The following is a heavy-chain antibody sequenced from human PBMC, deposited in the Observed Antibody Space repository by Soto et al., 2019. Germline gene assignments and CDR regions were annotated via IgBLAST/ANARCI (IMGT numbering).Heavy chain of an antibody. V-gene: IGHV3-23*01. CDR2: ISGSGGST. Sequence: EVQLLKSGGGLVQPGGSLRLSCAASGFAFSSRAMGWVRQAPGMGPEWVSGISGSGGSTYYADSVKGRFTISRDNSKYTLYLQVNSLRAEDTAVYYCVLPSGGCGSDVCYAALFDYWGQGALVTVSS. CDR3: VLPSGGCGSDVCYAALFDY. CDR1: GFAFSSRA. D-gene: IGHD2-21*02. J-gene: IGHJ4*02.